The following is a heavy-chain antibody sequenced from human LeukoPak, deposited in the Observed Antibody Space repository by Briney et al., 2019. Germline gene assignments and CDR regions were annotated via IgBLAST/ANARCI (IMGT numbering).Heavy chain of an antibody. CDR3: TKDRQGPNQYHMDV. D-gene: IGHD1-14*01. J-gene: IGHJ6*03. V-gene: IGHV3-7*01. Sequence: GSLRLSCAASGFTFSSLWMSWVRQAPGRGPEWVAYINQDGGTTYYVASVKGRFTISRDNAKNSLSLQMSSLRAEDTAVYYCTKDRQGPNQYHMDVWGKGTTVTVSS. CDR2: INQDGGTT. CDR1: GFTFSSLW.